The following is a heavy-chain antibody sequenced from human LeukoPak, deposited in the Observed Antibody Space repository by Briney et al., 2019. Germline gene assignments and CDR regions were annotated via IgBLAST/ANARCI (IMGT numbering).Heavy chain of an antibody. CDR2: ISYDGSDK. CDR1: GFTFNNYG. Sequence: GGSLRLSFAASGFTFNNYGMHWVRQAPGKGLEWVTVISYDGSDKYYADSVRGRFTISRDNSKNTLYLQMNSLRAEDTAVYYCAKYRDLAAASYSFDYWGQGTLVTVSS. J-gene: IGHJ4*02. D-gene: IGHD6-13*01. V-gene: IGHV3-30*18. CDR3: AKYRDLAAASYSFDY.